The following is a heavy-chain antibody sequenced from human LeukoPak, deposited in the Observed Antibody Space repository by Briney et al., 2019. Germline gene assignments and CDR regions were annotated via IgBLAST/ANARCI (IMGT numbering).Heavy chain of an antibody. J-gene: IGHJ4*02. V-gene: IGHV3-66*01. D-gene: IGHD3-22*01. CDR1: GFTVSSNY. CDR3: ARAYYYYDSSGYDY. CDR2: IYSGGST. Sequence: GGSLRLSCAASGFTVSSNYMSWVRQAPGKGLEWVSVIYSGGSTYYADSVKGRFTISRGNSKNTLYLQMNSLRAEDTAVYYCARAYYYYDSSGYDYWGQGTLVTVSS.